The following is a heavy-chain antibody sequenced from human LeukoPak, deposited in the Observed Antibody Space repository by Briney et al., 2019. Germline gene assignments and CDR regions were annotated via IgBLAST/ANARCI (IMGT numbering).Heavy chain of an antibody. V-gene: IGHV3-53*01. D-gene: IGHD5-24*01. CDR2: IYSGGST. CDR3: ARLLGTATTYDY. CDR1: GFTVSSKY. Sequence: GGSLRLSCAASGFTVSSKYMTWVRQAPGKGLEWVSVIYSGGSTFYADSVKGRFTISRDNTENSLYLQMHSLGAEDTAVYYCARLLGTATTYDYWGQGTLVTVSS. J-gene: IGHJ4*02.